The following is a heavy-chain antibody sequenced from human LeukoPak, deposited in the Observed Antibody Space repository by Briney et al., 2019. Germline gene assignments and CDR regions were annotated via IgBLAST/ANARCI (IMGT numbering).Heavy chain of an antibody. CDR1: GGSIRSYY. J-gene: IGHJ4*02. Sequence: SETLSLTCTVSGGSIRSYYWSWIWQPPGKGLEWIGYIYTSGSTNYNPSLKSRVTISVDTSKNQFSLKLSSVTAADTAVYYCARRLVAGEEDWGQGTLVSVSS. V-gene: IGHV4-4*09. CDR2: IYTSGST. CDR3: ARRLVAGEED. D-gene: IGHD6-19*01.